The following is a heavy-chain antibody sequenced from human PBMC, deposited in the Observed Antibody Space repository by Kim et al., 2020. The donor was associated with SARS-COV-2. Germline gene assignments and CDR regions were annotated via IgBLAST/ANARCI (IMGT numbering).Heavy chain of an antibody. V-gene: IGHV1-18*01. Sequence: AQRLQGRVTMTTETSTSTAYMELRSLRSDDTAVYYCARGGLWFRELPFDYWGQGTLVTVSS. D-gene: IGHD3-10*01. J-gene: IGHJ4*02. CDR3: ARGGLWFRELPFDY.